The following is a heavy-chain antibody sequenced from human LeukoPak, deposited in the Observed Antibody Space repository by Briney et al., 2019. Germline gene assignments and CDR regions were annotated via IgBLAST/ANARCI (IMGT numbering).Heavy chain of an antibody. Sequence: SETLSLTCTVSGGSISSSSYYWGWIRQPPGKGLEWIGSIYYSGSTYYNPSLKSRVTISVDTSKNQFSLKLSSVTAADTAVYYCARELRYFDWLLYTPWYFDYWGQGTLVTVSS. CDR3: ARELRYFDWLLYTPWYFDY. J-gene: IGHJ4*02. V-gene: IGHV4-39*07. D-gene: IGHD3-9*01. CDR2: IYYSGST. CDR1: GGSISSSSYY.